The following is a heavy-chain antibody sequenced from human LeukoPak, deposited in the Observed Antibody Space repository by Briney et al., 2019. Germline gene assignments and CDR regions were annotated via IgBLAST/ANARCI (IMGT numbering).Heavy chain of an antibody. J-gene: IGHJ4*02. D-gene: IGHD5-24*01. V-gene: IGHV3-30*02. Sequence: GASRRLSCSASGCIFTNFGIQWVRQTPGKGLEWVAYIAYASSTTYFGTFVKGRFTISRDTSKNTVYLQMNSLRLEDTAVYFCAKDARGDGHRYFDSWGQGTLVSVSS. CDR3: AKDARGDGHRYFDS. CDR1: GCIFTNFG. CDR2: IAYASSTT.